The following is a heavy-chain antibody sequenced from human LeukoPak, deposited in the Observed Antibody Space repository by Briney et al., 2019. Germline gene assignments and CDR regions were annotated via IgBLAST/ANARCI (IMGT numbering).Heavy chain of an antibody. V-gene: IGHV4-61*02. J-gene: IGHJ4*02. CDR1: GGSINSGNYY. Sequence: PSETLSLTCTVSGGSINSGNYYWSWIRKPAGKGLEWIGRIYTSGSTNYNPSLKSRVTISVDTSKNQFSLKLSSVTAADTAVYYCAGEGDFYDTSGTLDYWGQGTLVTVSS. D-gene: IGHD3-22*01. CDR3: AGEGDFYDTSGTLDY. CDR2: IYTSGST.